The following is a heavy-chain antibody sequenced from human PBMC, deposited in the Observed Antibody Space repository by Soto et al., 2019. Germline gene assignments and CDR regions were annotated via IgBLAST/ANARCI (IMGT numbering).Heavy chain of an antibody. V-gene: IGHV3-23*01. Sequence: DVQLLQSGGGLVQPGGSLTLSCAASRFIFSDYAMNWVRQAPGQGLEWVSSIGGSNTDRYYADSVKGRFIISRDNSKKTMDLQMNSLRDDDTAVYYCAKDAVSSNGKWDWFDSWGQGTLVTVSS. J-gene: IGHJ5*01. CDR2: IGGSNTDR. CDR3: AKDAVSSNGKWDWFDS. CDR1: RFIFSDYA. D-gene: IGHD2-8*01.